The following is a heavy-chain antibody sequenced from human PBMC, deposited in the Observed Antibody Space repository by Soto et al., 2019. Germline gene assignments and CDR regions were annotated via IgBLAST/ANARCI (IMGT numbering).Heavy chain of an antibody. CDR1: GYSFTSYW. CDR2: IYPGDSDT. V-gene: IGHV5-51*01. D-gene: IGHD2-2*01. Sequence: GESLKISCKGSGYSFTSYWIGWVRQMPGKGLEWMGIIYPGDSDTRYSPSFQGQVTISADKSISTAYLQWSSLKASDTAMYYCARHTGYCSSTSCSLSYGMDVWGQGTTVTVSS. J-gene: IGHJ6*02. CDR3: ARHTGYCSSTSCSLSYGMDV.